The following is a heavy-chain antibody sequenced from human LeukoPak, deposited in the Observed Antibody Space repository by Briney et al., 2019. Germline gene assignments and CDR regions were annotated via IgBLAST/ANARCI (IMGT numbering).Heavy chain of an antibody. CDR1: GYTFTSYY. J-gene: IGHJ4*02. Sequence: GASVKVSCKASGYTFTSYYMHWVRQAPGQGLEWLGIINPSGGSTSYAQKFQGRVTMTRDTSTSTVYMELSSLRSEDTAVYYCARLPRTVTGLDYWGQGTLVTVSS. D-gene: IGHD3-16*01. CDR2: INPSGGST. V-gene: IGHV1-46*01. CDR3: ARLPRTVTGLDY.